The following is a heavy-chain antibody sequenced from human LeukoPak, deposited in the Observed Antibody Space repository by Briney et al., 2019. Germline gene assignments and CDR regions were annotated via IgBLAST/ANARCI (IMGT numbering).Heavy chain of an antibody. J-gene: IGHJ3*02. D-gene: IGHD3-10*01. CDR3: ARGPSVRGLMRALDI. V-gene: IGHV4-59*11. CDR2: IAYINSSGRT. Sequence: PSETLSLTCTVSSGDSMSNHYWTWIRQSPGKGLEWIGYIAYINSSGRTNYNPSLKSRVTISIDTSKNQFSLKLSSVTAADTAVYYCARGPSVRGLMRALDIWGQGTMVTVSS. CDR1: SGDSMSNHY.